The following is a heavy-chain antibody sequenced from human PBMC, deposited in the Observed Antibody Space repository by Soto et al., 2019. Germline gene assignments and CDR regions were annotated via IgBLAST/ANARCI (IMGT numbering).Heavy chain of an antibody. D-gene: IGHD6-6*01. CDR2: ISGDNGDT. Sequence: QVQLVQSGAEVKKPGASVKVSCKASGYTFTNYGTSWVRQAPGQGLEYMGWISGDNGDTHYAQKVQGRVTMTTDTPTTTAYMELRSLRPDDTAVYYCVRGPSLGYFQYWGQGTLVTVSS. CDR3: VRGPSLGYFQY. V-gene: IGHV1-18*01. CDR1: GYTFTNYG. J-gene: IGHJ1*01.